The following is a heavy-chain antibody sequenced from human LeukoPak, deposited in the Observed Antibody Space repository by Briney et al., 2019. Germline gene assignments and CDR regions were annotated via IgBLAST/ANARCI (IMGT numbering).Heavy chain of an antibody. CDR1: GFTFSIYG. CDR3: AKVPTAWSGYYPFDY. J-gene: IGHJ4*02. Sequence: PGGSLRLSCAASGFTFSIYGMNWVRQTPGKGLEWVAFIRYDGNSKFYVDSVKGRFTISRDNSKSTLFLQMNSLRSEDTAVYYCAKVPTAWSGYYPFDYWGQGTLVTVSS. CDR2: IRYDGNSK. V-gene: IGHV3-30*02. D-gene: IGHD3-3*01.